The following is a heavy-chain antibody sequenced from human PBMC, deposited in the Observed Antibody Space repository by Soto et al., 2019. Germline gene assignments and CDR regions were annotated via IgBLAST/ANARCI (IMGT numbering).Heavy chain of an antibody. V-gene: IGHV3-21*01. J-gene: IGHJ6*02. Sequence: GGSLRLSCAASGFTFSSYSMNWVRQAPGKGLEWVSSISSSSSYIYYADSVKGRFTISRDNAKNSLYLQVNSLRAEDTAVYYCARLPSTRAAEGYYYYYGMDVWGQGTTVTVSS. CDR3: ARLPSTRAAEGYYYYYGMDV. D-gene: IGHD6-13*01. CDR1: GFTFSSYS. CDR2: ISSSSSYI.